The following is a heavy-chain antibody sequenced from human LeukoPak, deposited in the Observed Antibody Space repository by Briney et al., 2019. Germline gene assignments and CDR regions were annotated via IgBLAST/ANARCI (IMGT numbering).Heavy chain of an antibody. CDR2: IYYSGST. J-gene: IGHJ4*02. Sequence: SETLSLTCTVSGGSISSYYWSWIRQPPGKGLEWIGYIYYSGSTNYNPSLKSRVTISVDTSKNQFSLKLSSVTAADTAVYYCTRAGFGELSPYFDYWGQGTLVTVSS. CDR1: GGSISSYY. CDR3: TRAGFGELSPYFDY. V-gene: IGHV4-59*01. D-gene: IGHD3-10*01.